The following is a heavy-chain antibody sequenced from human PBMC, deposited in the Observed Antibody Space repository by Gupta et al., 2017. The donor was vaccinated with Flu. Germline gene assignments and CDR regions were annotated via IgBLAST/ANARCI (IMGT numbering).Heavy chain of an antibody. V-gene: IGHV1-69*01. CDR1: GGTFSIYA. CDR2: IIGMFGTT. D-gene: IGHD3-22*01. Sequence: QVQLVQSGSEVKKPGSSVKVSCKASGGTFSIYAISWVRQAPGQGLEWMGGIIGMFGTTDYVQKFQGRVTITADEFTSTAYMELSSLRSDDTAVYYCARGRTYYYDSSAYWGQGTLVTVSS. CDR3: ARGRTYYYDSSAY. J-gene: IGHJ4*02.